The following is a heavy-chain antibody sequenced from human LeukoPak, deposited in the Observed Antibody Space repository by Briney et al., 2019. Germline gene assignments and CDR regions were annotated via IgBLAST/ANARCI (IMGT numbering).Heavy chain of an antibody. CDR3: AWATAATSGNYYFDY. CDR2: IKADGGRA. Sequence: GGSLRLSCAGSGYTLSNYWMHWVRQTPGKGLVWVSRIKADGGRATYAHSVKGRLTISRDTAKNTPYMQMNSLRAEDAAVYYCAWATAATSGNYYFDYWGQGTLVTVSS. D-gene: IGHD2-15*01. J-gene: IGHJ4*02. CDR1: GYTLSNYW. V-gene: IGHV3-74*01.